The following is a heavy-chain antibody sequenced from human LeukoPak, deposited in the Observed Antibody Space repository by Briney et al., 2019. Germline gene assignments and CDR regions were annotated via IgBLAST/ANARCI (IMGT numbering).Heavy chain of an antibody. CDR3: ARDRRYSYGGYYYMDV. CDR1: GFTFSSYA. D-gene: IGHD5-18*01. V-gene: IGHV3-23*01. Sequence: WGSLRLSCAASGFTFSSYAMSWVRQAPGKGLEWVSAISGSGGSTYYADSVKGRFTISRDNAKNSLYLQMNSLRAEDTAVYYCARDRRYSYGGYYYMDVWGKGTTVTVSS. CDR2: ISGSGGST. J-gene: IGHJ6*03.